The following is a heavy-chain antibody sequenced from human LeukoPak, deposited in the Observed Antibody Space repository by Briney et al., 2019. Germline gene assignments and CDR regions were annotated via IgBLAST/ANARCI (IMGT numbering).Heavy chain of an antibody. CDR3: ARAGRNYDILTGSPPVHFDY. CDR2: IYYSGST. D-gene: IGHD3-9*01. Sequence: SETLSLTCTVSGGSISSYYWSWIRQPPGKGLEWIGYIYYSGSTNYNPSLKSRVTISVDTSKNQFSLKLSSVTAADTAVYYCARAGRNYDILTGSPPVHFDYWGQGTLVTVSS. J-gene: IGHJ4*02. V-gene: IGHV4-59*12. CDR1: GGSISSYY.